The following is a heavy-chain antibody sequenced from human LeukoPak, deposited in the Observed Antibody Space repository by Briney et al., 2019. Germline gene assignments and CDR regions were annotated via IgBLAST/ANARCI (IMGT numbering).Heavy chain of an antibody. D-gene: IGHD5-18*01. CDR1: GFTFSNYW. Sequence: GGSLRLSCAASGFTFSNYWMNWVRQAPGKGLEWVSVLYTSGNTFYADSVKGRFTISRDNSKNTLYLQMNSLRAEDTAVYYCARDPMDRIQLWEYYFDYWGQGTLVTVSS. V-gene: IGHV3-66*03. J-gene: IGHJ4*02. CDR3: ARDPMDRIQLWEYYFDY. CDR2: LYTSGNT.